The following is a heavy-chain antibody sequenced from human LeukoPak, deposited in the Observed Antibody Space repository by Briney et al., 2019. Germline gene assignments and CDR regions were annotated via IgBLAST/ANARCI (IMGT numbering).Heavy chain of an antibody. J-gene: IGHJ6*02. V-gene: IGHV3-9*01. D-gene: IGHD3-22*01. CDR2: ITWNRDNI. Sequence: GRSLRLSCAASGFTFDDYAMHWVRQASGKGLEWVSGITWNRDNIGYGDSVKGRFTISRDNVKNVLYLQMTSLRPEDTALYYCAKDLSSAITSALVLDVWGQGTTVIVSS. CDR1: GFTFDDYA. CDR3: AKDLSSAITSALVLDV.